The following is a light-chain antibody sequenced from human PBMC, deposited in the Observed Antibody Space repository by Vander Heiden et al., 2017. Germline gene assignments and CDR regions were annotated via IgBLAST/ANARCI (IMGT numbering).Light chain of an antibody. Sequence: DIQMTQSPSSLSASVGDRVSITCRASQSLSGYLNWYQQKPGKAPKLLIYAASSLQSGVSSRFSGSGSGTDFTLTISRLQPEDFASYYCQHRDSAPFTFGQGTKLDIK. V-gene: IGKV1-39*01. CDR1: QSLSGY. CDR3: QHRDSAPFT. CDR2: AAS. J-gene: IGKJ2*01.